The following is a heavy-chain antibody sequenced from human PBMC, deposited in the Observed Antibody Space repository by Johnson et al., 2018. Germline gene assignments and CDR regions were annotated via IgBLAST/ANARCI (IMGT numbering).Heavy chain of an antibody. CDR2: ISSSSTTI. J-gene: IGHJ6*02. V-gene: IGHV3-48*02. D-gene: IGHD6-19*01. CDR1: GFTFSSYA. CDR3: AGVGHWLVRNYYYYGMDV. Sequence: VQLVESGGGVVQTGRSLRLSCAASGFTFSSYAKHWVREAPGKGLEWVSYISSSSTTIYYADSVKGRSTISRDNAKNSLYLQMNSLKDEDSAVYYCAGVGHWLVRNYYYYGMDVWGQGATVTVSS.